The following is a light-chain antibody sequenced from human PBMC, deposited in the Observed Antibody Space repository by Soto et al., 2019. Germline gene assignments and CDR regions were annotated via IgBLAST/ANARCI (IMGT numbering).Light chain of an antibody. V-gene: IGKV3-20*01. J-gene: IGKJ1*01. CDR3: QQYGSSPLWT. CDR1: QSVSSSY. CDR2: GAS. Sequence: ELVLTQSPGTLSLSPGERATLSCRASQSVSSSYLAWYQQKPGQAPRPLTYGASSSATGIPDRFSGSGSGTDFTLTISRLEPEDFAVYYCQQYGSSPLWTFGQGTKVEIK.